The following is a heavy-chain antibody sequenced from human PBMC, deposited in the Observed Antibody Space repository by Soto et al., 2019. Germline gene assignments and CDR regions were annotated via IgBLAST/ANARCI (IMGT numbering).Heavy chain of an antibody. CDR3: ARTHYDFWSGYLGDYYYYMDV. D-gene: IGHD3-3*01. CDR2: ISAYNGNT. J-gene: IGHJ6*03. V-gene: IGHV1-18*01. CDR1: GYTFTSYG. Sequence: QVQLVQSGAEVKKPGASVKVSCKASGYTFTSYGISWVRQAPGQGLEWMGWISAYNGNTNYAQKLQGRVTMTTDTSTSTAYMELRSLRSDDTAVYYCARTHYDFWSGYLGDYYYYMDVWGKGTTVTVSS.